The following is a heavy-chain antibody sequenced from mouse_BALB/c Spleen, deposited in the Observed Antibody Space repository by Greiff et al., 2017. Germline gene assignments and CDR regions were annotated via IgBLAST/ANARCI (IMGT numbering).Heavy chain of an antibody. CDR3: KRSVNYGPYYAMDY. D-gene: IGHD1-1*01. J-gene: IGHJ4*01. CDR2: INPSNGGT. Sequence: QVQLQQPGAELVKPGASVKLSCKASGYTFTSYYMYWVKQRPGQGLEWIGGINPSNGGTNFNEKFKSKATLTVDTSSSTAYIQLSSLTSEDSAVYYCKRSVNYGPYYAMDYWGQGTSVTVSS. V-gene: IGHV1S81*02. CDR1: GYTFTSYY.